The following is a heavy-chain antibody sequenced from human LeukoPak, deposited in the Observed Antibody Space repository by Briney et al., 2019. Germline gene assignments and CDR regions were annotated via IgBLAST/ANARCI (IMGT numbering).Heavy chain of an antibody. D-gene: IGHD6-19*01. CDR1: GGSISSSNW. CDR2: IYHSGST. J-gene: IGHJ4*02. Sequence: SETLSLTCAVSGGSISSSNWWSWVRQPPGKGLEWIGEIYHSGSTSYKPSLKSRVTISVDKSKNQFSLKLSSVTAADTAVYYCASEILYSSGWYYFDYWGQGTLVTVSS. CDR3: ASEILYSSGWYYFDY. V-gene: IGHV4-4*02.